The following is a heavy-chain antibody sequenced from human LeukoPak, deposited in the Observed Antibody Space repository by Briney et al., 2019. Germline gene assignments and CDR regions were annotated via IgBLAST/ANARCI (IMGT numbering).Heavy chain of an antibody. CDR3: ARGGRGSYPDAFDI. Sequence: SETLSLTCTVSGGSISSYYWSWIRQPPGKGLEWIGYIYYSGSTNYNPSLKSRVTISVDTSKNQFSLKLSSVTAADTAVYYCARGGRGSYPDAFDIWGQGTMVTVSS. V-gene: IGHV4-59*01. CDR1: GGSISSYY. D-gene: IGHD3-10*01. J-gene: IGHJ3*02. CDR2: IYYSGST.